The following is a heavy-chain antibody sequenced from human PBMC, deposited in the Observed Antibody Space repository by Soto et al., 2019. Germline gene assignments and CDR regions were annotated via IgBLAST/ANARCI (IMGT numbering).Heavy chain of an antibody. CDR3: ARSWVPAAAYYGMDV. CDR2: IIPIFGTA. CDR1: GGTFSSYA. D-gene: IGHD2-2*01. Sequence: ASVKVSCKASGGTFSSYAISWVRQAPGQGLEWMGGIIPIFGTANYAQKFQGRVTITADESTSTAYMELSSLRSEDTAVYYCARSWVPAAAYYGMDVCGPRTTVTVSS. V-gene: IGHV1-69*13. J-gene: IGHJ6*02.